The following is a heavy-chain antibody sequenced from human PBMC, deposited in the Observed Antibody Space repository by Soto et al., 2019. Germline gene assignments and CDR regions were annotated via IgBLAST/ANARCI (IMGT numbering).Heavy chain of an antibody. CDR2: IYDSGST. V-gene: IGHV4-59*01. D-gene: IGHD6-6*01. J-gene: IGHJ4*02. CDR1: GGSISSYY. Sequence: QVQLQESGPGLVKPSETLSLTCTVSGGSISSYYWSWIRQPPGKGLEWIGYIYDSGSTNYNPSLKSRVRISVDTSKNQFSLTLTSVTAADTAVYYCAAPPRYWGQGTLVTVSS. CDR3: AAPPRY.